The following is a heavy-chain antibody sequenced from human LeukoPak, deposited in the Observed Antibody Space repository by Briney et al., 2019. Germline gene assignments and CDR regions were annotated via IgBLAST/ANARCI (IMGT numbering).Heavy chain of an antibody. Sequence: SETLSLTCTVSGGSINSYYWSWVRHPPGTGQEGIGYIYHSGTTNHNPSPKSRVTISVDPSKTQFSLRLSSVTAADTAVYYCAQKAPYSPGYSQHWGQGTLVTVSS. CDR1: GGSINSYY. CDR2: IYHSGTT. J-gene: IGHJ1*01. D-gene: IGHD2-15*01. CDR3: AQKAPYSPGYSQH. V-gene: IGHV4-59*01.